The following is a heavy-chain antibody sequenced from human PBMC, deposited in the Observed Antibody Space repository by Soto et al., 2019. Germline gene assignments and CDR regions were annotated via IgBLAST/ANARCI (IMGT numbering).Heavy chain of an antibody. V-gene: IGHV1-8*01. Sequence: QVQLVQSGAEVKKPGASVKVSCKASGYTFTSYDINWVRQATGQGLEWMGWMNPNSGNTGYAQKFQGRVTMTSNTSIGTAYMELSSLRSEDTAVYYCARGITIFGVVDPGGQGTLVTVSS. CDR3: ARGITIFGVVDP. J-gene: IGHJ5*02. CDR2: MNPNSGNT. D-gene: IGHD3-3*01. CDR1: GYTFTSYD.